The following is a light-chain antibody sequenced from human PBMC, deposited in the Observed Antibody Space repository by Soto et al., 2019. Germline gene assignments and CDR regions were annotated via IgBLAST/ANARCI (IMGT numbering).Light chain of an antibody. Sequence: DIVMTQSPLSLPVTPGEPASISCRSSQTLLHSDGSNYLDWYLQKPGQSPQVLIYSASNRASGVPDRFTGSRSGTDFTLKISRVEAEDVGVYYCMQALQTPLTFGQGTKVDIK. CDR2: SAS. CDR3: MQALQTPLT. CDR1: QTLLHSDGSNY. V-gene: IGKV2-28*01. J-gene: IGKJ2*01.